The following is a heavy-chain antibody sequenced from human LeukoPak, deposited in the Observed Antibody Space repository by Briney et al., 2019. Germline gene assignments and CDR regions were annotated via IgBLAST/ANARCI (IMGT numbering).Heavy chain of an antibody. CDR2: ISASGAST. Sequence: GGSLRLSCAASGFTFSSYWMHWVRQAPGKGLEWVSVISASGASTYNADSVKGRFTISRDNSKNTLYLQMNSLRVEDTALYFCAKGVSTRPLYYFDYWGQGTLVTVSS. D-gene: IGHD6-6*01. V-gene: IGHV3-23*01. J-gene: IGHJ4*02. CDR1: GFTFSSYW. CDR3: AKGVSTRPLYYFDY.